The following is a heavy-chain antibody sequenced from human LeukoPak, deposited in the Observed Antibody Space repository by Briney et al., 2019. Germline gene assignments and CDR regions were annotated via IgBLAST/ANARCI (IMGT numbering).Heavy chain of an antibody. CDR3: AKDVAGPDI. J-gene: IGHJ3*02. Sequence: GGSLRLSCAASGFTSSSSAMSWVRQAPGKGLEWVSAIVRSGGSTYYADSVKGRFTISRDNSKNTLYLQMNSLRAEDTAVYYCAKDVAGPDIWGQGTMVTVSS. D-gene: IGHD2-21*01. V-gene: IGHV3-23*01. CDR1: GFTSSSSA. CDR2: IVRSGGST.